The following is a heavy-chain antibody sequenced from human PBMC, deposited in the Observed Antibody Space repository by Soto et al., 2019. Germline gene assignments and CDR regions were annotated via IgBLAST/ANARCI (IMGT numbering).Heavy chain of an antibody. CDR2: IKEDGTAK. V-gene: IGHV3-7*01. CDR3: TKDRGYLTFDY. CDR1: GFTFTNYW. J-gene: IGHJ4*02. D-gene: IGHD3-22*01. Sequence: GGSLRLSCAASGFTFTNYWMNWVRQAPGKGLEWVANIKEDGTAKYYLDSVKGRFTVSRDNVKNSLYLQMNSLRAEDTAMYYCTKDRGYLTFDYWGPGTLVTVSS.